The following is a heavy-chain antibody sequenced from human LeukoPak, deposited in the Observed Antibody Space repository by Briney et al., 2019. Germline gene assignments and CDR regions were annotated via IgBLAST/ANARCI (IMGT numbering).Heavy chain of an antibody. CDR2: IKQDGSEE. V-gene: IGHV3-7*03. CDR1: GLTFNSYW. CDR3: AGGAGWLIDY. Sequence: PGGSLRLSCAASGLTFNSYWMNWVRQAPGKGLEWVTNIKQDGSEEHYVDSVKGRFTISRDNAKNSVYPQMNSLRAEDTAMYYCAGGAGWLIDYWGQGALVTVSS. J-gene: IGHJ4*02. D-gene: IGHD6-19*01.